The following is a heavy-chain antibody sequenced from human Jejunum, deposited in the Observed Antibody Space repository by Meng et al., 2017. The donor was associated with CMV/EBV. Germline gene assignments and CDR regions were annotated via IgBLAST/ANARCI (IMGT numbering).Heavy chain of an antibody. CDR3: ATDLRLTPNY. CDR2: QSYDGVKD. J-gene: IGHJ4*01. D-gene: IGHD2-15*01. Sequence: YCPASAFRFRSYVMHLVRRAPGRDLEWVGFQSYDGVKDSYADAVKGRFTISRDNSKSTLYLQMNSLRSEDTAIYYCATDLRLTPNYLGHGTLVTVSS. CDR1: AFRFRSYV. V-gene: IGHV3-30-3*01.